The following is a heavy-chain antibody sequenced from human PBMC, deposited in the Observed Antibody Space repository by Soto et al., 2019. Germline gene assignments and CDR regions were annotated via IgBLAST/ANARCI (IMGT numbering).Heavy chain of an antibody. CDR2: ISAYNGNT. J-gene: IGHJ6*02. V-gene: IGHV1-18*04. CDR3: ARDWCTNGVCYNGMDV. CDR1: GYTFTSYG. Sequence: QVQLVQSGAEVKKPGASVKVSCKASGYTFTSYGISWVRQAPGQGLEWMGRISAYNGNTNYAQKLQGRVTLTTDTSTSTAYRELRSLRSDDKAVYYCARDWCTNGVCYNGMDVWGQGTTVTVSS. D-gene: IGHD2-8*01.